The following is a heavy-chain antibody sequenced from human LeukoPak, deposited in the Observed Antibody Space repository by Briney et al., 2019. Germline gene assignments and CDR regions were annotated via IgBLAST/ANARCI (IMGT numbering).Heavy chain of an antibody. CDR1: GGSFGGYY. J-gene: IGHJ4*02. D-gene: IGHD1-7*01. CDR3: ARGGYNWNSRPDY. V-gene: IGHV4-34*01. CDR2: INHSGST. Sequence: SETLSLTCAVYGGSFGGYYWSWIRQPPGKGLEWIGEINHSGSTNYNPSLKSRVTISVDTSKNQFSLKLSSVTAADTAVYYCARGGYNWNSRPDYWGQGTLVTVSS.